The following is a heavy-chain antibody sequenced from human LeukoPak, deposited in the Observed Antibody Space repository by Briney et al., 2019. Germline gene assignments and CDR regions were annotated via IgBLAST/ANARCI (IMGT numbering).Heavy chain of an antibody. CDR2: IYYSGST. CDR1: GGSISSSSYY. CDR3: ARSRELADFDY. D-gene: IGHD1-26*01. Sequence: SETLSLTCTVSGGSISSSSYYWGWIRQPPGKGLEWIGSIYYSGSTYYNPSLKSRVTISVDTSKNQFSLKLSSVTAADTAVYYCARSRELADFDYWGQGTLVTVSS. V-gene: IGHV4-39*01. J-gene: IGHJ4*02.